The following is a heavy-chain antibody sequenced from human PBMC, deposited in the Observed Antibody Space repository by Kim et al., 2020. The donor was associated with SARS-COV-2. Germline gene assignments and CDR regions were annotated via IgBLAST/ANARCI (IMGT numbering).Heavy chain of an antibody. J-gene: IGHJ3*02. V-gene: IGHV3-7*01. Sequence: GGSLRLSCSASEFFFSNYWMNWVRQAPGKGLEWVATIKEDGSEKYFVDSVKGRFTISRDNAKNSLDLQMSSLRDEDTAVYYCARGLQTHCSSRCGILDMWGQGTLVTVSS. D-gene: IGHD2-2*01. CDR3: ARGLQTHCSSRCGILDM. CDR2: IKEDGSEK. CDR1: EFFFSNYW.